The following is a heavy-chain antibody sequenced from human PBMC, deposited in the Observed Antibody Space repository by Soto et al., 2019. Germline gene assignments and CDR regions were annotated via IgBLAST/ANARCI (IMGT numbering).Heavy chain of an antibody. V-gene: IGHV3-30*18. Sequence: QVQLVESGGGVVQPGRSLRLSCAASGFTFSSYGMHWVRQAPGKGLEWVAVISYDGSNKYYADSVKGRFTISRGNSKNTLYLQMNSLRAEDTAVYYCANRDGYLDYWGQGTLVTVSS. CDR2: ISYDGSNK. D-gene: IGHD6-13*01. CDR3: ANRDGYLDY. CDR1: GFTFSSYG. J-gene: IGHJ4*02.